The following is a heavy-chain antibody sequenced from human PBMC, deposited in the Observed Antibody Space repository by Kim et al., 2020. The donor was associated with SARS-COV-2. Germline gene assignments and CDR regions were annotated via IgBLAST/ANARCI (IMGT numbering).Heavy chain of an antibody. CDR2: IWYDGSNK. CDR1: GFTFSSYG. J-gene: IGHJ5*02. Sequence: GGSLRLSCAASGFTFSSYGMHWVRQAPGKGLEWVAVIWYDGSNKYYADSVKGRFTISRDNSKNTLYLQMNSLRAEDTAVYYCAREGIGYSIQEGWFDPWGQGTLVTVSS. V-gene: IGHV3-33*01. CDR3: AREGIGYSIQEGWFDP. D-gene: IGHD6-13*01.